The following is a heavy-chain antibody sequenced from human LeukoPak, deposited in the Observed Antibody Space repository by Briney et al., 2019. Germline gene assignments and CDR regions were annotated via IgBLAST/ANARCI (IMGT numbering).Heavy chain of an antibody. CDR2: INPSGGST. CDR1: GYTFTSYY. V-gene: IGHV1-46*01. J-gene: IGHJ3*02. D-gene: IGHD6-6*01. Sequence: ASVKVSCKASGYTFTSYYMHWVRQAPGQGLEWMGIINPSGGSTSYAQKFQGRVTMTRDMSTSTVYMELSSLRSEDTAVYYCARENQLTAFDIWGQGTMVTVSS. CDR3: ARENQLTAFDI.